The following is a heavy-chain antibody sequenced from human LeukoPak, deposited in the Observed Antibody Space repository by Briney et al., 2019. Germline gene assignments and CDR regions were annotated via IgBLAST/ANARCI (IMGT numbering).Heavy chain of an antibody. D-gene: IGHD1-26*01. Sequence: PGGSLRLSCAASGFTFTSYSMNWVRQAPGKGREGVSTISGGGGSTYYADSVKGRFTISRDNSKNTLYLQVNRLRAEDTAVYYCAKGGKWDVTPFDYWGQGTLVTVSS. J-gene: IGHJ4*02. CDR2: ISGGGGST. V-gene: IGHV3-23*01. CDR1: GFTFTSYS. CDR3: AKGGKWDVTPFDY.